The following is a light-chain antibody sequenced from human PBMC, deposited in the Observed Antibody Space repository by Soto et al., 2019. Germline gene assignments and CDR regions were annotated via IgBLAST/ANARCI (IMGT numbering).Light chain of an antibody. Sequence: QSVLPQPPSASGTPGQRVTISCSGSSSNIGSNIVNWYQQLPGTAPKVLIYGNNQRPSGVPDRFSGSKSGTSASLAISGLQSEDEADYHCAVWDDSLNGVVFGGGTKVTVL. CDR1: SSNIGSNI. J-gene: IGLJ2*01. V-gene: IGLV1-44*01. CDR3: AVWDDSLNGVV. CDR2: GNN.